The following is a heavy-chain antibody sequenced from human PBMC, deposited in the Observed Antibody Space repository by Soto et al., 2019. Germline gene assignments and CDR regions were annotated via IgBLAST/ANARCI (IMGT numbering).Heavy chain of an antibody. V-gene: IGHV3-23*01. D-gene: IGHD3-3*01. Sequence: GGSLRLSCAASGFTFSSYWMHWVRQAPGKGLVWVSAINSSGSSTYYADSVKGRFTISRDNSKNTLYLQMNSLRAEDTAVYYCANFLPGTIFGVVPLTVMDVWGQGTTVTVSS. CDR2: INSSGSST. J-gene: IGHJ6*02. CDR3: ANFLPGTIFGVVPLTVMDV. CDR1: GFTFSSYW.